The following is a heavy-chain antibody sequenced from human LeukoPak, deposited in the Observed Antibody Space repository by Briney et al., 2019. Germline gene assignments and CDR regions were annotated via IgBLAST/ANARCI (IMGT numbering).Heavy chain of an antibody. CDR1: GGFLYDNY. J-gene: IGHJ6*02. Sequence: SETLSLTCSVSGGFLYDNYWSWIRQPPGKRLEWIGYIFSSGRTDYNPSLRSRVTMSIDTSKNQFSLKLSSVTAADTAVYYCSGGTDYYYYGMDVWGQGTTVTVS. V-gene: IGHV4-4*09. CDR3: SGGTDYYYYGMDV. CDR2: IFSSGRT. D-gene: IGHD1/OR15-1a*01.